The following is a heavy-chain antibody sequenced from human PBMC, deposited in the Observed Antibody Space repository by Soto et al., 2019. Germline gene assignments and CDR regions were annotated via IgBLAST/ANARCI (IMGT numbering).Heavy chain of an antibody. CDR1: GGSFSGYY. V-gene: IGHV4-34*01. CDR3: ARGLDEYGDYGWAY. J-gene: IGHJ4*02. CDR2: INHSGST. Sequence: SETLSLTCAVYGGSFSGYYWSWIRQPPGKGLEWIGAINHSGSTNYNPSLKSRVTMSVDTSQNQFSLRLSSVTAADTAVYYCARGLDEYGDYGWAYWGQGRLVTVSS. D-gene: IGHD4-17*01.